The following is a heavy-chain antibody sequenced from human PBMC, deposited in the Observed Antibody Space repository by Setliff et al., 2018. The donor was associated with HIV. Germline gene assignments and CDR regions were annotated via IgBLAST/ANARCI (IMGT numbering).Heavy chain of an antibody. D-gene: IGHD4-17*01. CDR1: GYTFSDYY. V-gene: IGHV1-2*02. CDR2: INPNRGVT. CDR3: ARGDDYGDFYFFDY. Sequence: ASVKVSCKPSGYTFSDYYIHWVRQAPGQGLEWMGWINPNRGVTTYAQNFQGRVTMTSDTSISTVYMELNSLRSDDTAVFYCARGDDYGDFYFFDYWGQGTLGTSP. J-gene: IGHJ4*02.